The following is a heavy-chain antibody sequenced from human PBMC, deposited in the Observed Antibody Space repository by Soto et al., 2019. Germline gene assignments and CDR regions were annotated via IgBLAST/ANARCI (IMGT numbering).Heavy chain of an antibody. CDR1: GGSFSGYC. CDR3: ASRRRGSGSYYYYYYYYGMDV. D-gene: IGHD3-10*01. Sequence: PSETLSLTCAVYGGSFSGYCWSWIRQPPGKGLEWIGEINHSGSTNYNPSLKSRVTISVDTSKNQFSLKLSSVTAADTAVYYCASRRRGSGSYYYYYYYYGMDVWGQGTTVTVSS. V-gene: IGHV4-34*01. J-gene: IGHJ6*02. CDR2: INHSGST.